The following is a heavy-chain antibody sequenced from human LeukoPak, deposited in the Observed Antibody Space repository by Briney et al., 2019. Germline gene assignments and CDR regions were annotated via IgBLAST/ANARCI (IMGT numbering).Heavy chain of an antibody. V-gene: IGHV1-69*06. D-gene: IGHD2/OR15-2a*01. CDR1: GGTFTDYG. J-gene: IGHJ4*02. CDR2: IIPIFTTA. CDR3: ASDGGFEYYFDY. Sequence: SVKVSSKPSGGTFTDYGISWVRHAPGQGLEWMGRIIPIFTTANYAQKFQGRVTITADTSTNTAYMELTSLRSEDTAVYYCASDGGFEYYFDYWGQGTLLTVSS.